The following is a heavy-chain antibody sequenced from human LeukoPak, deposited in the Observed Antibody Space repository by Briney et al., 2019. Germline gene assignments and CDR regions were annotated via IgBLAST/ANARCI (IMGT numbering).Heavy chain of an antibody. CDR3: ARDKDGYNYYYFDY. CDR2: IIPIFGTA. V-gene: IGHV1-69*01. J-gene: IGHJ4*02. CDR1: GGTLSSYA. D-gene: IGHD5-24*01. Sequence: SVKVSCKASGGTLSSYAISWVRQAPGQGLEWMGGIIPIFGTANYAQKFQGRVTITADESTSTAYMEPSSLRSEDTAVYYCARDKDGYNYYYFDYWGQGTLVTVSS.